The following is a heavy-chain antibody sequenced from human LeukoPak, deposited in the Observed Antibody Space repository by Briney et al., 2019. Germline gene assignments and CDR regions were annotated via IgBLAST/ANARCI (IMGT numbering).Heavy chain of an antibody. V-gene: IGHV1-8*01. J-gene: IGHJ3*02. CDR1: GYTFTSYD. D-gene: IGHD2-2*01. CDR3: ARVGEWGPAAVWHI. Sequence: ASVKVSCKASGYTFTSYDINWVRQATGQGREWMGWMNPNSGNTGYAQKFQGRVTMTRNTSISTAYMELSSLRSEDTAVYYCARVGEWGPAAVWHIWGQGTMVTVSS. CDR2: MNPNSGNT.